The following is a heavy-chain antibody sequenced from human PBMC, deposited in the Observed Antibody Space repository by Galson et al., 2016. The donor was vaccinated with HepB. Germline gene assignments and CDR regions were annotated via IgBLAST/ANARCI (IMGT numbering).Heavy chain of an antibody. CDR2: ISTYNGNT. J-gene: IGHJ6*02. V-gene: IGHV1-18*04. D-gene: IGHD7-27*01. Sequence: SVKVSCKASGGSFSSYAITWVRQAPGQGLEWMGWISTYNGNTKYAQKLQDRLTMTTDTPTSTAYMELRSLRYDDTAVYYCVRGGLGVWGQGTTVTVSS. CDR3: VRGGLGV. CDR1: GGSFSSYA.